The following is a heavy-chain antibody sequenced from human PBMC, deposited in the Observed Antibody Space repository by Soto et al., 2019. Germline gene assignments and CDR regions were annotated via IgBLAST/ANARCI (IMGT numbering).Heavy chain of an antibody. CDR2: IRREANSYAT. J-gene: IGHJ6*02. CDR3: TKIEEDGYYGMDV. CDR1: GFTFSGSA. V-gene: IGHV3-73*01. Sequence: GGSLRLSCIASGFTFSGSAMHWVRQASGKGLEWVGRIRREANSYATAYTASVKGRFTISRDDSKNTAYLQMNGLKTEDTAVYYCTKIEEDGYYGMDVWGQGTTVTVSS.